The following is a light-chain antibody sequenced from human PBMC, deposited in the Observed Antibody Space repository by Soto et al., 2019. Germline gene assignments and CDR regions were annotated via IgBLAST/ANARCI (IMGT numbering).Light chain of an antibody. Sequence: EIVMTQSPATLSVSPGGRATLSCRASQSISSNLAWYRQKPGQTPRLLIYDVSTRVTGTPARFSGSGSEREFTLTITGLQSEDFAVYYCQQYNNWPSFGGGTKVDIK. CDR1: QSISSN. CDR3: QQYNNWPS. CDR2: DVS. V-gene: IGKV3D-15*01. J-gene: IGKJ4*01.